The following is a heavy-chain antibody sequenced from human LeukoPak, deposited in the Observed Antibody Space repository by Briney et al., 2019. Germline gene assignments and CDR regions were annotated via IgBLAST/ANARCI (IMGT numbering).Heavy chain of an antibody. CDR1: GGSISSYY. D-gene: IGHD3-22*01. V-gene: IGHV4-59*12. CDR3: ARGFTTIWFDP. CDR2: IYHSGST. Sequence: PSETLSLTCTVSGGSISSYYWSWIRQPPGKGLEWIGYIYHSGSTYYNPSLKSRVTISVDRSKNQFSLKLSSVTAADTAVYYCARGFTTIWFDPWGQGTLVTVSS. J-gene: IGHJ5*02.